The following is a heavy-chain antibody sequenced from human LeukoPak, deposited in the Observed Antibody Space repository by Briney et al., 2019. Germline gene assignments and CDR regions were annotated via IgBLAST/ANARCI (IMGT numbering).Heavy chain of an antibody. Sequence: GASVKVSCKASGYTFTSYYMHWVRQAPGQGLEWMGIINPSGGSTSYAQKFQGRVTMTRDTSTSTVYMELSSLRTEDTAVYYCARDSPTIFCTSPSCYLSYFDYWGQGTLVTASS. CDR3: ARDSPTIFCTSPSCYLSYFDY. V-gene: IGHV1-46*01. D-gene: IGHD2-2*01. J-gene: IGHJ4*02. CDR2: INPSGGST. CDR1: GYTFTSYY.